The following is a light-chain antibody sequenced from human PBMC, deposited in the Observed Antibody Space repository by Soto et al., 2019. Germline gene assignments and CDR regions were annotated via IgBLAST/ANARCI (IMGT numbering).Light chain of an antibody. CDR1: QSVSSNY. Sequence: EIVLTQSPGTLSLSPGERATLSCRASQSVSSNYLAWYQQKPGQAPRPLIYGASSRATGIPDRFSGSGAGTDFTRTISRLESEDFAVYYCQQYCSSLWTFGQGTTVEIK. CDR2: GAS. CDR3: QQYCSSLWT. J-gene: IGKJ1*01. V-gene: IGKV3-20*01.